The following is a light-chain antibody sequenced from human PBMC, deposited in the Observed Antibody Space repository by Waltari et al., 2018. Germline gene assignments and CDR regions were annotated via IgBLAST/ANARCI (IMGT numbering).Light chain of an antibody. CDR1: SSDVGVYHY. CDR2: EVS. CDR3: SSYTSSSTWV. V-gene: IGLV2-14*01. J-gene: IGLJ3*02. Sequence: QSALTQPAAVSGSPGQSISIPCTGTSSDVGVYHYVHWYQQYPGKAPKLMIYEVSNRPSGVSNRFSGSKSDNTASLTISGLQAEDEADYYCSSYTSSSTWVFGGGTKLTVL.